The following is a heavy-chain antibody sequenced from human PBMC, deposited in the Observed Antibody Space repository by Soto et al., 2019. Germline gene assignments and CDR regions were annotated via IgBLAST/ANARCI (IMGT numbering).Heavy chain of an antibody. V-gene: IGHV3-23*01. CDR3: ARRASGSSSYYFDY. D-gene: IGHD6-13*01. CDR1: GFAFGDRP. CDR2: INENGANT. Sequence: PGGSLRLSCAASGFAFGDRPMTWVRQAPGKALEWVSTINENGANTHYPDSVKGRFTISADKSITTAYLQWSSLRASDTAMYYCARRASGSSSYYFDYWGQGTLVTVSS. J-gene: IGHJ4*02.